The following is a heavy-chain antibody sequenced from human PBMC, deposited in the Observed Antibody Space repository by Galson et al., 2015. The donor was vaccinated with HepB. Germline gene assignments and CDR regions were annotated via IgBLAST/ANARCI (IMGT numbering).Heavy chain of an antibody. J-gene: IGHJ3*02. CDR3: ARRGVSGRLVHAFDI. D-gene: IGHD1-26*01. V-gene: IGHV4-59*01. CDR2: IYYTGSH. CDR1: GGSISPFY. Sequence: ETLSLTSTVSGGSISPFYWSWLRQPPGQGLEWLAYIYYTGSHHDNPSLMSLTATTVDTTNTQFPLKLRCVTAADTSVYYCARRGVSGRLVHAFDIWGLGTMVTVST.